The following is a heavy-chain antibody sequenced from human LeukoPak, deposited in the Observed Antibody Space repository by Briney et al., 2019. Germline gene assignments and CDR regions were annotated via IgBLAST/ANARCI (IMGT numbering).Heavy chain of an antibody. D-gene: IGHD4-17*01. CDR3: ARVASPYYGDYGAEYFQH. J-gene: IGHJ1*01. CDR2: IWYDGSNK. CDR1: GFTFSSYS. Sequence: PGGSLRLSCAASGFTFSSYSMNWVRQAPGKGLEWVAVIWYDGSNKYYADSVKGRFTISRDNSKNTLYLQMNSLRAEDTAVYYCARVASPYYGDYGAEYFQHWGQGTLVTVSS. V-gene: IGHV3-33*08.